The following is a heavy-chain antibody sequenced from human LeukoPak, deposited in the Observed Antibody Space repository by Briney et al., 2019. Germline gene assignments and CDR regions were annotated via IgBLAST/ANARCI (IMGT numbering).Heavy chain of an antibody. CDR3: ARLSGGYSSSTYYFDY. CDR2: IYYSGST. D-gene: IGHD6-13*01. J-gene: IGHJ4*02. CDR1: GGSISSSSYY. Sequence: PSGTLSLTCTVSGGSISSSSYYWGWIRQPPGKGLEWIGSIYYSGSTYYNPSLKSRVTISVDTSKNQFSLKLSSVTAADTAVYYCARLSGGYSSSTYYFDYWGQGTLVTVSS. V-gene: IGHV4-39*01.